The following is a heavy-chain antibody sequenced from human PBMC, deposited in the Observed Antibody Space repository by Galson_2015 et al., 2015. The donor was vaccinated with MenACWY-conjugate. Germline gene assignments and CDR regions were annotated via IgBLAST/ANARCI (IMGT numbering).Heavy chain of an antibody. V-gene: IGHV4-39*07. CDR1: GGSISNRSYY. CDR3: ARDREKITMVRGGLDY. CDR2: IYYSEST. D-gene: IGHD3-10*01. Sequence: ETMSLACTVSGGSISNRSYYWRWIRQPPGEGLEWIGSIYYSESTYYNPSLKSRVTISVDTSKNQFSLKLSSVTAADTAVYYCARDREKITMVRGGLDYWGQGTLVTVSS. J-gene: IGHJ4*02.